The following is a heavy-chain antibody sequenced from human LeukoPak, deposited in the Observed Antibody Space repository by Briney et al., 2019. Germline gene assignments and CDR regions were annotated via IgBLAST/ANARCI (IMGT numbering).Heavy chain of an antibody. D-gene: IGHD1-1*01. Sequence: GGFLRPSVASAGFTFSYYSMKLVRQAPGEGVGWVSSINSSSSYIYHADSVKGRFTISREHAQNSMYLQMNSLSAEDTAVYYCARGHIRVGYNSLSFDYWGQGTRVTVSS. CDR1: GFTFSYYS. J-gene: IGHJ4*02. V-gene: IGHV3-21*01. CDR3: ARGHIRVGYNSLSFDY. CDR2: INSSSSYI.